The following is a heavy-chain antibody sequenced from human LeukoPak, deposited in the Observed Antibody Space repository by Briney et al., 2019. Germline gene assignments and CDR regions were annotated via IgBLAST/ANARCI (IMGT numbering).Heavy chain of an antibody. Sequence: AGGSLRLSCAASGFTFSSYAMSWVRQAPGKGLEWVSAISGSGGSTYYADSVKGRFTISRDNSKNTLYLQMNSLRAEDTAVYYCAKAPSSLRFLEWPFDYWGQGTLVTVSS. J-gene: IGHJ4*02. CDR1: GFTFSSYA. V-gene: IGHV3-23*01. CDR3: AKAPSSLRFLEWPFDY. D-gene: IGHD3-3*01. CDR2: ISGSGGST.